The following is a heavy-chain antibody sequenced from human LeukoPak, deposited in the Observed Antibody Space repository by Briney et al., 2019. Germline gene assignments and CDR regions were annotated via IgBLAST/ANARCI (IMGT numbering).Heavy chain of an antibody. CDR3: ARNRPDYYDSSGYSFDY. D-gene: IGHD3-22*01. V-gene: IGHV3-21*01. J-gene: IGHJ4*02. CDR1: GFTFSSYS. CDR2: ISSSSYI. Sequence: GGSLRLSCAASGFTFSSYSMNWVRQAPGKGLEWVSSISSSSYIYYADSVKGRFTISRDNAKNSLYLQMNSLRAEDTAVYYCARNRPDYYDSSGYSFDYWGQGTLVTVSS.